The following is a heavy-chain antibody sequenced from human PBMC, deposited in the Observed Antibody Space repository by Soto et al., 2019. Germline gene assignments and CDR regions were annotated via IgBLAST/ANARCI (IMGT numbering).Heavy chain of an antibody. J-gene: IGHJ4*02. CDR1: GFTFDDYT. CDR3: AKGGSYCSGGSCCGIASDY. Sequence: EVQLVESGGVVVQPGGSLRLSCAASGFTFDDYTMHWVRQSPGKGLEWVSLISWDGGSTYYADSVKGRFTIYRDNSKNALYLQMNSMRTEDTALYYCAKGGSYCSGGSCCGIASDYWGQGTLVTVSS. V-gene: IGHV3-43*01. CDR2: ISWDGGST. D-gene: IGHD2-15*01.